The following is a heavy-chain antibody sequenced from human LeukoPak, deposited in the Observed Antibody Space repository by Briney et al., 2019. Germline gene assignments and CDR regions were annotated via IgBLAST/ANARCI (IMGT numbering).Heavy chain of an antibody. D-gene: IGHD6-13*01. J-gene: IGHJ5*02. CDR3: ARSNIAAAGFSFDP. CDR2: IYSGGST. CDR1: GFTVSSNY. V-gene: IGHV3-66*01. Sequence: GGSLRLSCAASGFTVSSNYMNWVRQAPGKGLEWVSVIYSGGSTYYADSVKGRFTISRDNSKNTLYLQMNSLRAEDTAVYYCARSNIAAAGFSFDPWGQGTLVTVSS.